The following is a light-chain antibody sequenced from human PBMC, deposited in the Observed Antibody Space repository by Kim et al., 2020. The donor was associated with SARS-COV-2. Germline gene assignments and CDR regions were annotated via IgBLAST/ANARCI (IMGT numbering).Light chain of an antibody. Sequence: GQSITISCTGTSNDVGRYDYVSWYQQHPGKAPKLMIYDVSSRPAGVSNRFSGSKSGNTASLTISGLQTEDEADYYCSSYATTIITVFGTGTKVTVL. CDR3: SSYATTIITV. CDR2: DVS. J-gene: IGLJ1*01. CDR1: SNDVGRYDY. V-gene: IGLV2-14*03.